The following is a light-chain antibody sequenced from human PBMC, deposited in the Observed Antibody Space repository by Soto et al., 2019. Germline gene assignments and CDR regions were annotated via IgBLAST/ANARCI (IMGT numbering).Light chain of an antibody. J-gene: IGLJ1*01. CDR2: GNS. CDR1: SSNIGTGYD. CDR3: QSYDSSLSGGV. Sequence: QSVLTQPPSVSGAPGQRVTISCTGSSSNIGTGYDINWYQQVPGTAPKLLIYGNSNRPSGVPDRFSGSKSGTSASLAITGLQAEDEADYYCQSYDSSLSGGVFGTGTKLTVL. V-gene: IGLV1-40*01.